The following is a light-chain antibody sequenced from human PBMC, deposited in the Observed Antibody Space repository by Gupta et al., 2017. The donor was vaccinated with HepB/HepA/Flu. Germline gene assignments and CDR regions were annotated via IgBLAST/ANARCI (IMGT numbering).Light chain of an antibody. J-gene: IGLJ2*01. CDR1: SGINVRAYW. CDR3: AIWHSVGVV. Sequence: QAVLTQPSSLSASPGASVSLTCTLHSGINVRAYWIYWYQQKPGSPPQYLLRYKSDSDDQQGSGVPSRFAGSEDASANEGVLFISGLQAEEDSYDSCAIWHSVGVVFGGGTKLTVL. CDR2: YKSDSDD. V-gene: IGLV5-45*02.